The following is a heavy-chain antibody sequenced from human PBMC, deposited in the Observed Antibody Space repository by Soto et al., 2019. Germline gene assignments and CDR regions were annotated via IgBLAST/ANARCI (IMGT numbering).Heavy chain of an antibody. J-gene: IGHJ4*02. D-gene: IGHD6-19*01. CDR3: AMGVAVAGIFDY. Sequence: QVQLQESGPGLVKPSETLSLTCTVSGGSISSYYWSWIRQPPGKGLEWIGYIYYSGSTNYNPSLKSRVTISVDTSKNQFSLKLSSVTAADTAVYYCAMGVAVAGIFDYWGQGTLVTVSS. V-gene: IGHV4-59*01. CDR2: IYYSGST. CDR1: GGSISSYY.